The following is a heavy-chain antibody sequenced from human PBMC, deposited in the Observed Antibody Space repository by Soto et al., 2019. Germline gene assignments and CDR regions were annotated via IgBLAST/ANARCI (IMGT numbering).Heavy chain of an antibody. CDR1: GYTFINYG. J-gene: IGHJ5*02. CDR3: ARDALGGPLVGTVHLDL. D-gene: IGHD1-26*01. V-gene: IGHV1-18*04. Sequence: SVKVSCKGFGYTFINYGVSWVRQAPVQGLEWMGWNNVYNGDINYAQKFQGRVTMTADTSTAAAYMELRNLRSDDTAMYYCARDALGGPLVGTVHLDLWGQGTQVTVSS. CDR2: NNVYNGDI.